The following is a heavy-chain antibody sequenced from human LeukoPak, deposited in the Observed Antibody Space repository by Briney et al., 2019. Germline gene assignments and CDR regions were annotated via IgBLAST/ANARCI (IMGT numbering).Heavy chain of an antibody. CDR2: INPNSGGT. CDR1: GYTFTGYY. CDR3: ARARIGDAFDI. D-gene: IGHD3-22*01. V-gene: IGHV1-2*04. J-gene: IGHJ3*02. Sequence: ASVKVSCKASGYTFTGYYMHWVRQAPGQGLEWMGWINPNSGGTNYAQKFQGWVAMTRDTSISTAYMELSRLRSDDTAVYYCARARIGDAFDIWGQGTMVTVSS.